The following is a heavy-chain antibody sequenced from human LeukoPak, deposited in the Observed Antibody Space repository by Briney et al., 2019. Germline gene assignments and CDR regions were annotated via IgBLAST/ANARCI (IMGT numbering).Heavy chain of an antibody. J-gene: IGHJ4*02. Sequence: PGGSLRLSCAASGFTFSDYYMSWIRQAPGKGLEWISYISSSGSTIYYADSVKGRFTISRDNAKNSLYLQMNSLRAEDAAVYYCAKAGSVMVIDLTGTVFDSWGQGTLVTVSS. V-gene: IGHV3-11*01. CDR3: AKAGSVMVIDLTGTVFDS. D-gene: IGHD3-16*01. CDR1: GFTFSDYY. CDR2: ISSSGSTI.